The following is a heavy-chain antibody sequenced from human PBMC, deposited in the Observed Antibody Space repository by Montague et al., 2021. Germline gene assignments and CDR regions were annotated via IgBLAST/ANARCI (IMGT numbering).Heavy chain of an antibody. D-gene: IGHD2-21*02. V-gene: IGHV4-39*01. J-gene: IGHJ4*02. Sequence: SETLSLTCTVSGGSISSSPFYLGWIRQSPGKGLEWIGSNYYRGNTYYNPSLKSRVSLSIDTSKNQFSLKMNSVTAADTAVYYCARAGPRTCGGDSLDYWGQGALVTVSS. CDR2: NYYRGNT. CDR3: ARAGPRTCGGDSLDY. CDR1: GGSISSSPFY.